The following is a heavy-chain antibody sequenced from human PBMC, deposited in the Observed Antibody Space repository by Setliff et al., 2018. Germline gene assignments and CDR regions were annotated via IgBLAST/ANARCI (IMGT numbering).Heavy chain of an antibody. CDR1: GYPFTGYF. V-gene: IGHV1-2*02. Sequence: ASVKVSCKTSGYPFTGYFMHWVRQVPGQGLEWMGWINPNSGGTKYAQKFQARVTMTRDTSISTVYMELSSLRSDDTAVYYCARGLYDWFGCMDFWGLGTLVTVSS. CDR3: ARGLYDWFGCMDF. J-gene: IGHJ4*02. CDR2: INPNSGGT. D-gene: IGHD3-9*01.